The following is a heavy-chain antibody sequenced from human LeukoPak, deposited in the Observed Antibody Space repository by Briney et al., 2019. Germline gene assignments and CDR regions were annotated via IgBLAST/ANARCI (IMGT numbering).Heavy chain of an antibody. CDR3: AALGSRGTLGAFDI. CDR2: IVVGSGNT. V-gene: IGHV1-58*02. Sequence: GASVKVSCKASGFTFTSSAMQWVRQARGQRLEWIGWIVVGSGNTNYAQKFQERVTITRDMSTSTAYMELSSLRSEDTAVYYCAALGSRGTLGAFDIWGQGTMVTVSS. CDR1: GFTFTSSA. D-gene: IGHD1-1*01. J-gene: IGHJ3*02.